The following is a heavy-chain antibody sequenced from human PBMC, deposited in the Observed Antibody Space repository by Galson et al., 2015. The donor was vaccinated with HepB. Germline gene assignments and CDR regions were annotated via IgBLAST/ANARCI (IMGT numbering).Heavy chain of an antibody. V-gene: IGHV2-70*13. CDR2: IDWEDDK. D-gene: IGHD3-9*01. CDR1: GFSLTTDGMC. CDR3: ARFDMCNTRAHGMDV. Sequence: PALVKPTQTLTLTCTFSGFSLTTDGMCVSWIRQSPGKALEWLALIDWEDDKYYSTSLKTRLTISKDTSKSQVVLTMTDMDPVDTGTYYCARFDMCNTRAHGMDVWGQGTSVTVSS. J-gene: IGHJ6*02.